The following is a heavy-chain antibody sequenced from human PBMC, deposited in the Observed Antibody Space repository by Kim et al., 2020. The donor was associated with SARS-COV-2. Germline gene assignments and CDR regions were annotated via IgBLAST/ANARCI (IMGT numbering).Heavy chain of an antibody. CDR2: ISRSGSAI. Sequence: GGSLRLSCAVSGLTFSTTDMHWVRQAPGKGLEWIAYISRSGSAIVYADSVKGRFTISRDEVKNSIFLQMNSLRDEDTAVYYCARDRTAFDYWGQGTLVTVSS. V-gene: IGHV3-48*02. CDR1: GLTFSTTD. J-gene: IGHJ4*02. D-gene: IGHD1-1*01. CDR3: ARDRTAFDY.